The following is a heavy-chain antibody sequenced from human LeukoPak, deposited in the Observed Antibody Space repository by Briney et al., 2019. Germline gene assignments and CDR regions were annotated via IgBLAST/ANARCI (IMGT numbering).Heavy chain of an antibody. CDR1: GFTFSSYA. D-gene: IGHD3-22*01. CDR3: ARGYWDYDSSGLDY. J-gene: IGHJ4*02. Sequence: GGSLRLSCAASGFTFSSYAMHWVRQAPGKGLEWVAVISYDGSNKYYADSVKGRFTISRDNSKNTLYLQMNSLRAEDTAVYYCARGYWDYDSSGLDYWGQGTLVTVSS. CDR2: ISYDGSNK. V-gene: IGHV3-30-3*01.